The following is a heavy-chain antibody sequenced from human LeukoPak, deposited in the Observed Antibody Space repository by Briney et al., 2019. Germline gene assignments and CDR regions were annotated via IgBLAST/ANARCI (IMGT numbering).Heavy chain of an antibody. D-gene: IGHD3-3*01. Sequence: PGGSLRLSCAASGFTFSNAWMSWVRQAPGKGLEWVGRIKSKTDGGTTDYAAPVKGRFTISRDDSKNTLYLQMNSLRAEDTAVYYCARDNRFGVVILDFDYWGQGTLVTVSS. V-gene: IGHV3-15*01. CDR1: GFTFSNAW. CDR2: IKSKTDGGTT. J-gene: IGHJ4*02. CDR3: ARDNRFGVVILDFDY.